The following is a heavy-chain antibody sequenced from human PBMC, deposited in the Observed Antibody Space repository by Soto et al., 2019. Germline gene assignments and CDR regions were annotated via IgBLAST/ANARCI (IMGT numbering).Heavy chain of an antibody. Sequence: SETLSLTCAVSGGSISSSNWWSWVRQPPGKGLEWIGEIYYSGSTYYNPSLKSRVTISVDTSKNQFSLKLSSVTAADTAVYYCAKSRDGFPYYFAYWGRGTLVTVSS. D-gene: IGHD2-2*01. CDR2: IYYSGST. CDR3: AKSRDGFPYYFAY. CDR1: GGSISSSNW. J-gene: IGHJ4*02. V-gene: IGHV4-4*02.